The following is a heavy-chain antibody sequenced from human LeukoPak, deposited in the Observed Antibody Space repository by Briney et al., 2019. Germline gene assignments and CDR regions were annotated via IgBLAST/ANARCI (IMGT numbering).Heavy chain of an antibody. J-gene: IGHJ4*02. Sequence: GRSLRLSCAASGFTFSSYAMHWVRQAPGKGLEWVAVISYDGSNKYYADSVKGRFTISRDNSKNTLYLQMNSLRAEDTAVYYCARADYGDYAVYWGQGTLVTVSS. CDR1: GFTFSSYA. CDR2: ISYDGSNK. CDR3: ARADYGDYAVY. D-gene: IGHD4-17*01. V-gene: IGHV3-30-3*01.